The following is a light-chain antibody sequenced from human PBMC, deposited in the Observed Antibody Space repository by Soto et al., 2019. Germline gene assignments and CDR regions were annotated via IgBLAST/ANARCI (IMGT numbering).Light chain of an antibody. Sequence: EIVLTQSPGTLSLSPGERATLSCKASQNVNTYIAWYQHKPGQAPRLLIYDASNRATGIPDRFSGSGSGTDFTLTISRLEPEDFAVYYCQQSGSSPPFTFGRGTKVDIK. CDR3: QQSGSSPPFT. J-gene: IGKJ3*01. CDR2: DAS. CDR1: QNVNTY. V-gene: IGKV3-20*01.